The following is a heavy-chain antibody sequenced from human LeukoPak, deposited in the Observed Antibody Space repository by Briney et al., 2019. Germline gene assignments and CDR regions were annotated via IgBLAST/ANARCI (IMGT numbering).Heavy chain of an antibody. Sequence: SETLSLTCTVSGGSISSYYWSWIRQSPGKGLEWIGYLYHSETTKYNPSLKSRVTISVDTSKNQLSLHLTSVTAADTGVYYCARDRGGSSGWSESFEYWGQGTLVTVSS. CDR3: ARDRGGSSGWSESFEY. CDR2: LYHSETT. D-gene: IGHD6-19*01. V-gene: IGHV4-59*01. J-gene: IGHJ4*02. CDR1: GGSISSYY.